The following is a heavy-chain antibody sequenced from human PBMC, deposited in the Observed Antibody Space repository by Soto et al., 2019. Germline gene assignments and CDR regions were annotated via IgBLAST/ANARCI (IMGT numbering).Heavy chain of an antibody. CDR3: ARWGCSGSNCNLNQRSFDL. CDR1: GFIFNEYG. Sequence: QVQLVESGGGVVQPGRSLRLSCAASGFIFNEYGMHWVRQAPGKGLEWVAVIWYDGSNKYYADSVKGRFTFSRDNSKNSMALQISRLRVEDTAMYYCARWGCSGSNCNLNQRSFDLWGQGTLVTVSS. J-gene: IGHJ4*02. V-gene: IGHV3-33*01. D-gene: IGHD2-15*01. CDR2: IWYDGSNK.